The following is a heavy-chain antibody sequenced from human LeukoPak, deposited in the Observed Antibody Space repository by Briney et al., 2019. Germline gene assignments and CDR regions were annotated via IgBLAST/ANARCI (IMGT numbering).Heavy chain of an antibody. Sequence: PGGSLRLSCAASGFTFSSYSMNWVRQAPGKGLERVSSISSSSSYIYYADSVKGRFTISRDNAKNSLYLQMNSLRAEDTAVYYCARDVATLLTRIPLTMVRDPSVHGAFDIWGQGTMVTVSS. V-gene: IGHV3-21*01. CDR1: GFTFSSYS. CDR3: ARDVATLLTRIPLTMVRDPSVHGAFDI. J-gene: IGHJ3*02. D-gene: IGHD3-10*01. CDR2: ISSSSSYI.